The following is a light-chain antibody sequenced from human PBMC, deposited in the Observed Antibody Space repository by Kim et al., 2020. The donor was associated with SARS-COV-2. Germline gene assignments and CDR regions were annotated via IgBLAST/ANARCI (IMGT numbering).Light chain of an antibody. CDR2: LDS. J-gene: IGLJ1*01. CDR1: GSNIGADYG. Sequence: QSVLTQPPSVSGAPGERVTISCTGGGSNIGADYGVHWYQQLPGTAPRVLIYLDSNRPSGVPDRFSASKSGTSASLAITGLQAEDEAGYYCQSYDNNLGGFVFGSGTKVTVL. CDR3: QSYDNNLGGFV. V-gene: IGLV1-40*01.